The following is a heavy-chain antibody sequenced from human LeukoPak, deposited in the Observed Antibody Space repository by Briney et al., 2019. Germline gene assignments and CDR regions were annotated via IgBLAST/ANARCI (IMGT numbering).Heavy chain of an antibody. D-gene: IGHD3-10*01. V-gene: IGHV3-23*01. J-gene: IGHJ4*02. Sequence: GGSLRLSCAASGFTFSSYGMSWVRQAPGKGLEWVSAISGSGGSTYYADSVKGRFTISRDNSKNTLYLQMNSLRAEDTAVYYCAKDHARSMVRGVISPVDYWGQGTLVTVSS. CDR2: ISGSGGST. CDR1: GFTFSSYG. CDR3: AKDHARSMVRGVISPVDY.